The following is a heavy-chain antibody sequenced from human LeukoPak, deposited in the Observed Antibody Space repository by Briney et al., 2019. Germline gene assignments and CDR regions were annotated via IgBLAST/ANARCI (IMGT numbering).Heavy chain of an antibody. V-gene: IGHV1-46*01. Sequence: ASVKVSCTASGYTFTSYYMHWVRQAPGQGLEWMGIINPSGGSTSYAQKFQGRVTMTRDTSTSTVYMELSSLRSEDTAVYYCARDLLHYDILTGYEPKYYFDYWGQGTLVTVSS. J-gene: IGHJ4*02. CDR1: GYTFTSYY. CDR3: ARDLLHYDILTGYEPKYYFDY. D-gene: IGHD3-9*01. CDR2: INPSGGST.